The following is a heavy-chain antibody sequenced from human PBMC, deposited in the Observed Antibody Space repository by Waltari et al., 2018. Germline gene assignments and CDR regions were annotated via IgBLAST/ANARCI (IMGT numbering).Heavy chain of an antibody. D-gene: IGHD5-18*01. CDR3: ARGYSYGVDQGYYFDY. V-gene: IGHV1-69*14. J-gene: IGHJ4*02. CDR2: IIPIFGTA. Sequence: QVQLVQSGAEVKKPGSSVKVSCKASGGTFSSYAISWVRQAPGQGLEWMGGIIPIFGTANYAQKFQGRVTITADKSTSTAYMELSSLRSEDTAVYYCARGYSYGVDQGYYFDYWGQGTLVTVSS. CDR1: GGTFSSYA.